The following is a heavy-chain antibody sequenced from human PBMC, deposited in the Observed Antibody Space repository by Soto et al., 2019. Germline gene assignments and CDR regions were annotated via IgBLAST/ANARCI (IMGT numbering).Heavy chain of an antibody. V-gene: IGHV5-10-1*01. CDR3: ARHGDIVVVQAAIPGPDYDYYYGMDV. D-gene: IGHD2-2*02. CDR1: GYSFPIYW. J-gene: IGHJ6*02. CDR2: IDPSDSYT. Sequence: GESLKISCKSPGYSFPIYWISWVRQMPGKGLERLGSIDPSDSYTNFSRSFQGHITNPDDQSQSTAYLQWSSLKASDTAMYYCARHGDIVVVQAAIPGPDYDYYYGMDVWGQGTTVTVSS.